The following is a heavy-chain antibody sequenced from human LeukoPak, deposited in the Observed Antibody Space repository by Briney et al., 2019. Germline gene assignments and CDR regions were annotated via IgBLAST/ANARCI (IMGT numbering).Heavy chain of an antibody. Sequence: SETLSLTCAVSGGSISSSNWWSWVRQPPGKGLEWIGEIYHSGSTNYNPSLKSRVTISVDTSKNQFSLKLSSVTAADTAVYYCARDAGYNYPNWFDPWGQGTLVTVSS. V-gene: IGHV4-4*02. D-gene: IGHD3-22*01. CDR2: IYHSGST. J-gene: IGHJ5*02. CDR1: GGSISSSNW. CDR3: ARDAGYNYPNWFDP.